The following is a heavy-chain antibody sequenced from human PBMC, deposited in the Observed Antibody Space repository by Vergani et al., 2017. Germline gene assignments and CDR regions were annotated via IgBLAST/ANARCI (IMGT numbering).Heavy chain of an antibody. CDR1: GFTFSSYE. V-gene: IGHV3-48*03. Sequence: EVQLLESGGGLVQPGGSLRLSCAVSGFTFSSYEMNWVRQAPGKGLEWVSYISSSGSTIYYADSVKGRFTISRDNAKNSLYLQMNSLRAEDTAVYYCAKSPLKIVVAGRVVRWFDPWGQGTLVTVSS. D-gene: IGHD6-19*01. J-gene: IGHJ5*02. CDR2: ISSSGSTI. CDR3: AKSPLKIVVAGRVVRWFDP.